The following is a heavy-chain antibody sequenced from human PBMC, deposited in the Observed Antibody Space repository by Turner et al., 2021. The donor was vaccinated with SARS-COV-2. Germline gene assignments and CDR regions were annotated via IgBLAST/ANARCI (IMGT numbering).Heavy chain of an antibody. CDR3: ARDRGEGWFGESHYFDY. J-gene: IGHJ4*02. Sequence: EVQLVESGGGVVRPGGSLRLSCAASEFTFDDYGMSWVRQAPGKGLEWVSGINWNGGSTGYADSVKGRFTISRDNAKNSLYLQMNSLRAEDTALYYCARDRGEGWFGESHYFDYWGQGTLVTVSS. CDR1: EFTFDDYG. D-gene: IGHD3-10*01. CDR2: INWNGGST. V-gene: IGHV3-20*04.